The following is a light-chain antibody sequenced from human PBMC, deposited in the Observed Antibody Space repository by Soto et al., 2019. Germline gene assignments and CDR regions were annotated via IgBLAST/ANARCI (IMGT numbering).Light chain of an antibody. J-gene: IGKJ5*01. V-gene: IGKV3-11*01. CDR3: QQRSTGVT. Sequence: EIVLTQSPATLSLSPGERATLSCRASESISTYLAWYQQKPGQAPRPLIYDASNRATGIPARFGGSGSGTEFTLTINRLGPEDSAVYFCQQRSTGVTFGQGTRLEIK. CDR1: ESISTY. CDR2: DAS.